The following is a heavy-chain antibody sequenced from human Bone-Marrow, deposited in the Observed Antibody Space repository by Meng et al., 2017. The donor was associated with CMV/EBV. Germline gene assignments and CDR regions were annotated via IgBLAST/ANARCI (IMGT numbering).Heavy chain of an antibody. CDR3: ARVSLAAPFDY. CDR1: GFTFGDYA. Sequence: GESLKISCTASGFTFGDYAMSWVRQAPGKGLEWVSYISTSGSSIYYADSVKGRFTISRDNAKNSLYLQMNSLRAEDTAVYYCARVSLAAPFDYWGQGTLVTVSS. CDR2: ISTSGSSI. J-gene: IGHJ4*02. D-gene: IGHD6-6*01. V-gene: IGHV3-48*03.